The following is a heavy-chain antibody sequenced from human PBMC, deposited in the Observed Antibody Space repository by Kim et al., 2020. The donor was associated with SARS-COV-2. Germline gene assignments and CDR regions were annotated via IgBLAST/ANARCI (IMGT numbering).Heavy chain of an antibody. Sequence: GGSLRLSCAASGFTFSSYWMHWVRQVPGRGLVWVSRINTDGTITTYADSVKGRFTISRDNAKNTVFLQMNSLTAEDTAVYYCATGGYSGGPYGHGSWGQGTLVTVSS. V-gene: IGHV3-74*01. CDR3: ATGGYSGGPYGHGS. CDR1: GFTFSSYW. CDR2: INTDGTIT. D-gene: IGHD6-19*01. J-gene: IGHJ5*02.